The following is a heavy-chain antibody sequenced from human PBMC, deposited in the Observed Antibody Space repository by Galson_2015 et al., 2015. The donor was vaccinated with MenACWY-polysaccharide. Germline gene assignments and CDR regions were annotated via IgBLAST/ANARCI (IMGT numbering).Heavy chain of an antibody. D-gene: IGHD2-15*01. CDR1: GFTFDDYA. CDR2: ISWNSAST. J-gene: IGHJ3*02. V-gene: IGHV3-9*01. CDR3: AKDILRAQYCSGGRCYPEGAFHI. Sequence: SLRLSCAASGFTFDDYAMHWVRQAPGKGLEWVSGISWNSASTGYADSVKGRLTISRDNAKNSLYLQMNSLRVEDTALYYCAKDILRAQYCSGGRCYPEGAFHIWGQGTMVTVSS.